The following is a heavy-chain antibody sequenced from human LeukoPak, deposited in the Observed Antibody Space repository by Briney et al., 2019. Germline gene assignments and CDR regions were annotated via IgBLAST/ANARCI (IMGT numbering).Heavy chain of an antibody. D-gene: IGHD6-13*01. CDR2: INSDGSST. J-gene: IGHJ4*02. Sequence: GGSLRLSCAASGFTFSSYWVHWVRQAPGKGLVWVSPINSDGSSTSYADSVKGRFTISRDNAKNTLSLQMNSLRAEDTAVYYCARGSSSWYWGQGTLVTVSS. V-gene: IGHV3-74*01. CDR3: ARGSSSWY. CDR1: GFTFSSYW.